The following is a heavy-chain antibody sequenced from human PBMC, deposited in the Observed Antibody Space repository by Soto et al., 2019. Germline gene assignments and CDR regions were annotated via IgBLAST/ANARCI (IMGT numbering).Heavy chain of an antibody. CDR1: GYTFTSYW. CDR3: ARHDFGDYVYSFDN. J-gene: IGHJ4*02. V-gene: IGHV5-10-1*01. Sequence: PXDSLTISCKGSGYTFTSYWISLVRQMPGKGLEWMGRIDARDSQTNCSPSFQGHVTISADKSFNTVYLQWSSLKASDTAMYYCARHDFGDYVYSFDNWGQGTLVTVPQ. D-gene: IGHD4-17*01. CDR2: IDARDSQT.